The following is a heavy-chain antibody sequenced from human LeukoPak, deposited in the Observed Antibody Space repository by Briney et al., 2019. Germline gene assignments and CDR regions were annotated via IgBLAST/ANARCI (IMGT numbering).Heavy chain of an antibody. D-gene: IGHD4-17*01. Sequence: SETLSLTCTVSGGSISSYYWSWIRQPPGKGLEWIGYIHYNGNTNYNPFFTSRVTILAGTSKNQFSLKVDTVTAADTAVYYCARAGDTVTFDYWGQGTQVTVSS. CDR2: IHYNGNT. CDR1: GGSISSYY. V-gene: IGHV4-59*08. CDR3: ARAGDTVTFDY. J-gene: IGHJ4*02.